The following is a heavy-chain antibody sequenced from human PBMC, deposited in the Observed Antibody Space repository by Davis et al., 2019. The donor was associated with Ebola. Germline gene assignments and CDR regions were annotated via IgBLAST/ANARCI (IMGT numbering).Heavy chain of an antibody. V-gene: IGHV4-59*08. J-gene: IGHJ6*03. CDR3: ARLLLGAGYYMDV. CDR1: GGSIDSSY. CDR2: IYFSGST. Sequence: SETLSLTCTVSGGSIDSSYWSWIRQSPGKGLEWIGYIYFSGSTNYNPSLKSRLTISVDTSRNQFSLKLSSVTAADTAVYYCARLLLGAGYYMDVWGKGTTVTVSS. D-gene: IGHD1-26*01.